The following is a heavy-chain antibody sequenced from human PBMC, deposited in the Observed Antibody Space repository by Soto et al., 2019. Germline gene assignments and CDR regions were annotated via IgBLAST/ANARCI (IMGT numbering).Heavy chain of an antibody. V-gene: IGHV4-30-4*01. J-gene: IGHJ5*01. CDR1: GDSISTVDYF. Sequence: PSETLSLTCSVSGDSISTVDYFWAWIRQPPGQALEYIGYIYKSATTYYNPSFEGRVAISLDTSKSHFSLNVTSVTAADTAVYFCARGRYCLTGRCFPNWFDSWGQGTWSPSHQ. D-gene: IGHD2-15*01. CDR2: IYKSATT. CDR3: ARGRYCLTGRCFPNWFDS.